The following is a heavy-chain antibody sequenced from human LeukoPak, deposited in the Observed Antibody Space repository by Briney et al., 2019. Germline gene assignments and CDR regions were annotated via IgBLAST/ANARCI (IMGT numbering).Heavy chain of an antibody. CDR2: IESKATNYAT. Sequence: PRGSLRLSCAVSGFTFSGSAVHWVRQASGKRLEWLGRIESKATNYATVYSASVEGRFTISRDDSKNTAFLQMNSLKTEDTAMYYCTRHLDGISAYDYWGQGSLVTVSS. CDR1: GFTFSGSA. J-gene: IGHJ4*02. V-gene: IGHV3-73*01. D-gene: IGHD6-13*01. CDR3: TRHLDGISAYDY.